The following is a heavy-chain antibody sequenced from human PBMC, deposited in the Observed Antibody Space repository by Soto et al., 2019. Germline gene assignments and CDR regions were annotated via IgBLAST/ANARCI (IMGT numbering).Heavy chain of an antibody. Sequence: EVQLVESGGGLVKPGGSLRLSCAASGFTFSSYSMNWVRQAPGKGLEWVSYISSRSGDTYYVDSGKGRFTISRDNAKNSLYLQMNSLRAEYTAVYYCARYRGCSGGTCYSKGMDVWGQGTTVTVSS. CDR2: ISSRSGDT. V-gene: IGHV3-21*02. D-gene: IGHD2-15*01. J-gene: IGHJ6*02. CDR3: ARYRGCSGGTCYSKGMDV. CDR1: GFTFSSYS.